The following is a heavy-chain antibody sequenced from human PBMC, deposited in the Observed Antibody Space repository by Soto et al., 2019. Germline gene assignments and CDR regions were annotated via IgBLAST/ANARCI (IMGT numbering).Heavy chain of an antibody. D-gene: IGHD6-19*01. CDR2: ISSSSAYV. CDR1: GLAFSNSS. V-gene: IGHV3-21*01. Sequence: EVQLVESGGGLVKPGGSLRLSCAASGLAFSNSSMTWVRQAPEKGLEWVSSISSSSAYVFYADSVKGRFTISRDNAKSSLYLQMNSLRAEDTAVYYCASGCKGCAFDIWGQGTMVTVSS. CDR3: ASGCKGCAFDI. J-gene: IGHJ3*02.